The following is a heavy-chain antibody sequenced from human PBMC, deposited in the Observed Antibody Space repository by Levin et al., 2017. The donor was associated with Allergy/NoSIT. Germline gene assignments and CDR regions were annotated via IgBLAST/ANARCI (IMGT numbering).Heavy chain of an antibody. CDR1: GGSFSGYY. CDR2: INHSGST. D-gene: IGHD2-2*01. J-gene: IGHJ6*03. V-gene: IGHV4-34*01. Sequence: SQTLSLTCAVYGGSFSGYYWSWIRQPPGKGLEWIGEINHSGSTNYNPSLKSRVTISVDTSKNQFSLKLSSVTAADTAVYYCARGAILGYCSSTSCYYYYYYYMDVWGKGTTVTVSS. CDR3: ARGAILGYCSSTSCYYYYYYYMDV.